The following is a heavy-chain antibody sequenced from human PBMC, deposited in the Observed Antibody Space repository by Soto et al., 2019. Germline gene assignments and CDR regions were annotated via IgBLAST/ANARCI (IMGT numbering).Heavy chain of an antibody. J-gene: IGHJ4*02. CDR3: LIAVAGSFAPDY. CDR1: GFTFSTYS. CDR2: ISSSSTYI. Sequence: EVQLVESGGGLVKPGGSLRLSCAASGFTFSTYSMNWVRQAPGKGLEWVSYISSSSTYIYYADSVKGRFTISRDNAKKSLYLQMNSLRAEDTAVYYCLIAVAGSFAPDYWGQGTLVTVSS. V-gene: IGHV3-21*01. D-gene: IGHD6-19*01.